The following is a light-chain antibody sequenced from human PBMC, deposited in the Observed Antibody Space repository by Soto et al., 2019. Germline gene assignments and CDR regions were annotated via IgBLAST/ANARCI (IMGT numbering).Light chain of an antibody. V-gene: IGKV1-39*01. CDR3: QQSYSTPWT. CDR2: AAS. Sequence: DIQMTQSPSSLSASVGDRVTITCRASQSISSYLDWYQQKPGKAPKLLIYAASSLQSGVPSRFSGSGSGTDFTLTISSLXXXXXXXXYCQQSYSTPWTFGQGTKXX. J-gene: IGKJ1*01. CDR1: QSISSY.